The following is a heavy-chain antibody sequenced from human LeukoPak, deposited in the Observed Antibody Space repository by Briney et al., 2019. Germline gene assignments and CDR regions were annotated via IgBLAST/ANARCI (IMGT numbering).Heavy chain of an antibody. CDR2: IKQDGSEK. Sequence: GGSLRLSCAASGVTFSSYWMSWVRQAPGKGLEWVANIKQDGSEKYYVDSVKGRFTISRDNAKNSLYLQMNSLRAEDTAVYYCAIDFRLYNWFDPWGQGTLVTVSS. CDR1: GVTFSSYW. V-gene: IGHV3-7*03. CDR3: AIDFRLYNWFDP. J-gene: IGHJ5*02.